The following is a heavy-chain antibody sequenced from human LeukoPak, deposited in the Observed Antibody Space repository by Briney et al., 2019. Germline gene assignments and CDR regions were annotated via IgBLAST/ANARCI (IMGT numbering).Heavy chain of an antibody. CDR1: GYTFTGYY. CDR2: INPNSGGT. D-gene: IGHD5-18*01. Sequence: ASVRVSCKSSGYTFTGYYMHWVRQAPGQGLEWMGWINPNSGGTNYAQKFQGRVTMTRDTSISTAYMELSRLRSDDTAMYYCARDIFAYTAMVLFDYWGQGTLVTLS. CDR3: ARDIFAYTAMVLFDY. J-gene: IGHJ4*02. V-gene: IGHV1-2*02.